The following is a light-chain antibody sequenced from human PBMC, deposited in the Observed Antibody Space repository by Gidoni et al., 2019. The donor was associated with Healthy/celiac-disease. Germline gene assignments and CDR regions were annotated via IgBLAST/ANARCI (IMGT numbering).Light chain of an antibody. Sequence: ELVLTQSPATLSLSPGERATLPCRASQSVSSYLAWYQQKPGQAPRLLIYDASHRATGIPARFSGSGSGTDFTLTISSLEPEDFAVYYCQQRSNWPPTFGQGTRLEIK. CDR2: DAS. CDR1: QSVSSY. V-gene: IGKV3-11*01. J-gene: IGKJ5*01. CDR3: QQRSNWPPT.